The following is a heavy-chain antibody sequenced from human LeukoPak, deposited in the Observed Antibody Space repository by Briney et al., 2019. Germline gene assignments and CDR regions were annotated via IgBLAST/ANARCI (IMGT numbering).Heavy chain of an antibody. J-gene: IGHJ6*04. CDR1: GFTFSGSA. Sequence: EGSLRLSCAASGFTFSGSAMHWVRQASGKGLECVGRIRSKANSYATAYAASVKGRFTISRDDSKNTAYLQMNSLKTEDTAVYYCTRRFVLNSYSYTSMDVWGKGTTVTVSS. CDR3: TRRFVLNSYSYTSMDV. V-gene: IGHV3-73*01. D-gene: IGHD5-18*01. CDR2: IRSKANSYAT.